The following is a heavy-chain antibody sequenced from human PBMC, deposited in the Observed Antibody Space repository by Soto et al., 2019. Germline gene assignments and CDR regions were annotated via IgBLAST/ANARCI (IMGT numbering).Heavy chain of an antibody. CDR3: TSPGGYCRGGSCYNNWFDP. Sequence: EVQLVESGGGLVQPGGSLKLSCAASGFTFSGSAMHWVRQASGKGLEWVGRIRSKANSYATAYAASVKGRFTISREDSKNTAYLQMNSLKTEDTAVYYCTSPGGYCRGGSCYNNWFDPWGQGTLVTVSS. CDR2: IRSKANSYAT. V-gene: IGHV3-73*01. J-gene: IGHJ5*02. D-gene: IGHD2-15*01. CDR1: GFTFSGSA.